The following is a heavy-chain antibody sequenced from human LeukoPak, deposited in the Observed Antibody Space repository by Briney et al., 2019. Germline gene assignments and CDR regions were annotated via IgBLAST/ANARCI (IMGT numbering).Heavy chain of an antibody. CDR1: KFTFSHYG. J-gene: IGHJ4*02. V-gene: IGHV3-30*18. CDR2: ISSDGSIK. Sequence: GGSLRLSCTASKFTFSHYGMQWVRQAPGKGLGWVAVISSDGSIKVYADSVKGRFTLSRDNSINTVDLQMNSLRAEDTAVYYCVKEYHSRGFGAYFDYWGQGTLVTVSS. CDR3: VKEYHSRGFGAYFDY. D-gene: IGHD3-3*01.